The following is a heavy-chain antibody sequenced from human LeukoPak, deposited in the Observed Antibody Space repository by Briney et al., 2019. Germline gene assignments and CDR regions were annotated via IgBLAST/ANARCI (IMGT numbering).Heavy chain of an antibody. Sequence: PSETLSLTCTVSGGSISSGDYYWSWIRQPPGKGLEWIGYIYYSGSTYYNPSLKSRVTISVDTSKNQFSLKLSSVTAADTAVYYCARGVVAATPGASDIWGQGTMVTVSS. J-gene: IGHJ3*02. V-gene: IGHV4-30-4*08. CDR1: GGSISSGDYY. CDR2: IYYSGST. CDR3: ARGVVAATPGASDI. D-gene: IGHD2-15*01.